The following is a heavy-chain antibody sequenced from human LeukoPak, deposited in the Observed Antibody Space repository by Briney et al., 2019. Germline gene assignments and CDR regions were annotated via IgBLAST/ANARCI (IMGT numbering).Heavy chain of an antibody. D-gene: IGHD6-13*01. CDR3: AAADLDY. CDR2: INHSGST. Sequence: SETLSLTCTVSGGSISSYYWNWIRQPAGKGLEWIGEINHSGSTNYNPSLKSRVTISVDTSKNQFSLKLSSVTAADTAVYYCAAADLDYWGQGTLVTVSS. V-gene: IGHV4-34*01. CDR1: GGSISSYY. J-gene: IGHJ4*02.